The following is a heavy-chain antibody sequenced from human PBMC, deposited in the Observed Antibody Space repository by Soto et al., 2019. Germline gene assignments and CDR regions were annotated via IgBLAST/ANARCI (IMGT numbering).Heavy chain of an antibody. J-gene: IGHJ6*02. CDR2: ISSSSSYI. D-gene: IGHD3-22*01. V-gene: IGHV3-21*01. Sequence: GGSLRLSCAASGFTFSSYSMNWVRQAPGKGLEWVSSISSSSSYIYYADSVKGRFTISRDNAKNSLYLQMNSLRAEDTAVYYCARDPYYYDSSGYYGYYYYYGMDVWGQGTTVTVSS. CDR1: GFTFSSYS. CDR3: ARDPYYYDSSGYYGYYYYYGMDV.